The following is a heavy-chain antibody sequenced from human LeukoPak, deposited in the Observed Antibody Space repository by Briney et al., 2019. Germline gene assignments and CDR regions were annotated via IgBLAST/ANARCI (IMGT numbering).Heavy chain of an antibody. CDR3: ARLMGSSYYYYGMDV. J-gene: IGHJ6*02. CDR2: VSPSDSDT. D-gene: IGHD1-26*01. CDR1: GYTFTNFW. Sequence: GESLKISCEGSGYTFTNFWIGWVRQMPGKGLEWMGVVSPSDSDTRYSPSFQGQATISADKSITTAYLQWSSLKASDTAMYYCARLMGSSYYYYGMDVWGQGTTVTVSS. V-gene: IGHV5-51*01.